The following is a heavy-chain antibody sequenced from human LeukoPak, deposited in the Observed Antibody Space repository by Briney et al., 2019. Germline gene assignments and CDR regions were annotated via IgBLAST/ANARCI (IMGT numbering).Heavy chain of an antibody. D-gene: IGHD3-3*01. J-gene: IGHJ3*02. CDR2: INPNSGGT. V-gene: IGHV1-2*02. Sequence: ASVKVSCKASGYTFTGYYMHWVRQAPGQGREWMGWINPNSGGTNYAQKFQGRVTMTRDTSISTAYMELSRLRSDDTAVYYCAGITIFGVVTPNDAFDIWGQGTMVTVSS. CDR1: GYTFTGYY. CDR3: AGITIFGVVTPNDAFDI.